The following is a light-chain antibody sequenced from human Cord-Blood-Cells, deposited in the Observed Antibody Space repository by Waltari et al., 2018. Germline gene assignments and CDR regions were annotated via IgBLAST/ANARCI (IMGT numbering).Light chain of an antibody. Sequence: QSALTQPPSASGSPGQSVTISCTGTSSDVGGYNYVSWYQQHPGKAPKHMIYEVSKRPSVVPDRFSGSKSGNTASLTVSGLQAEDEADYYCSSYAGSNNLVFGGGTKLTVL. CDR3: SSYAGSNNLV. V-gene: IGLV2-8*01. CDR1: SSDVGGYNY. CDR2: EVS. J-gene: IGLJ3*02.